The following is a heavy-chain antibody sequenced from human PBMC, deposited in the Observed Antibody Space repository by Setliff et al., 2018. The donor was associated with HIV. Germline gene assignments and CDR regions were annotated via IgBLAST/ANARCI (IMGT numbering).Heavy chain of an antibody. J-gene: IGHJ6*03. Sequence: GGSLRLSCVASGFVFSSCSMHWVRQAPGEGLEWVAVISYDGTNAYYADSVKGRFTISRDDSKNTLYLQMNSLRAEDTAVYYCARDRTLTYEDYYYMDVWGKGTTVTVSS. CDR1: GFVFSSCS. V-gene: IGHV3-30*04. CDR3: ARDRTLTYEDYYYMDV. CDR2: ISYDGTNA. D-gene: IGHD2-21*01.